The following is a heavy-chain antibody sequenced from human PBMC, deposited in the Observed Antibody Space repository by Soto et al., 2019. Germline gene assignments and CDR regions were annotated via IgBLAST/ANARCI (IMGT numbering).Heavy chain of an antibody. CDR2: IYYSGST. V-gene: IGHV4-59*01. D-gene: IGHD2-2*01. J-gene: IGHJ6*02. CDR1: GGSITSYY. CDR3: ARVVGDIVLVPAAGTYDYYYYGMDV. Sequence: SETLSLTCTVSGGSITSYYWSWIRQPPGRGLEWIGYIYYSGSTNYNPSLKSRVTISVDTSKNQFSLKLSSVTAADTAVYYCARVVGDIVLVPAAGTYDYYYYGMDVWGQGTTVTVSS.